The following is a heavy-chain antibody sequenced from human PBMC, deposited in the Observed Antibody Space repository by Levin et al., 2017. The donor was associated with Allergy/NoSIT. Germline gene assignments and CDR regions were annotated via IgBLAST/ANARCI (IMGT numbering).Heavy chain of an antibody. CDR1: GFSLSTSGVG. Sequence: SGPTLVKPTQTLTLTCTFSGFSLSTSGVGVGWIRQPPGKALEWLALIYWDDDKRYSPSLKSRLTITKDTSKNQVVLTMTNMDPVDTATYYCAHMSQENKYSSWSIDYWGQGTLVTVSS. V-gene: IGHV2-5*02. CDR3: AHMSQENKYSSWSIDY. J-gene: IGHJ4*02. D-gene: IGHD6-13*01. CDR2: IYWDDDK.